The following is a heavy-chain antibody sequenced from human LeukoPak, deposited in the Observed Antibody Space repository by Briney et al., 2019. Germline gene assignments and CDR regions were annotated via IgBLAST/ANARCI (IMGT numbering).Heavy chain of an antibody. D-gene: IGHD6-19*01. CDR2: IYTSGST. J-gene: IGHJ3*02. CDR3: AREQWLVDESVLPDAFDI. V-gene: IGHV4-61*02. Sequence: NSSETLSLTCTVSGGSISSGSYYWSWIRQPAGKGLEWIGRIYTSGSTNYNPSLKSRVTISVDTSKNQFSLKLSSVTAADTAVYYCAREQWLVDESVLPDAFDIWGQGTMVTVSS. CDR1: GGSISSGSYY.